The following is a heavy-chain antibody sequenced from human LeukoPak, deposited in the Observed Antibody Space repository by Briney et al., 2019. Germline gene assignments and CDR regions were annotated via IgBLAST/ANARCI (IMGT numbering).Heavy chain of an antibody. Sequence: PSQTLSLTCTVSGGSISSGGYYWSWIRQHPGKGLEWIGYIHYSGSTYYNPSLKSRVTISVDTSKNQFSLKLSSVTAADTAVYYCARDRDPYYDSSGYYHAFDIWGQGTMVTVSS. D-gene: IGHD3-22*01. CDR2: IHYSGST. CDR3: ARDRDPYYDSSGYYHAFDI. CDR1: GGSISSGGYY. V-gene: IGHV4-31*03. J-gene: IGHJ3*02.